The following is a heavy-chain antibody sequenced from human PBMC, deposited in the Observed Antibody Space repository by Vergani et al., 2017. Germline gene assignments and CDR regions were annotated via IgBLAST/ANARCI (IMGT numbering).Heavy chain of an antibody. CDR1: GYTFTGYY. CDR3: ARDWRRFGIAAAGPWFDP. V-gene: IGHV1-2*02. Sequence: QVQLVQSGAKVKKPGASVKVSCKASGYTFTGYYMHWVRQAPGQGLEWMGWINPNSGGTNYAQKFQGRVTMTRDTSISTAYMELSRLRSDDTAVYYCARDWRRFGIAAAGPWFDPWGQGTLVTVSS. CDR2: INPNSGGT. D-gene: IGHD6-13*01. J-gene: IGHJ5*02.